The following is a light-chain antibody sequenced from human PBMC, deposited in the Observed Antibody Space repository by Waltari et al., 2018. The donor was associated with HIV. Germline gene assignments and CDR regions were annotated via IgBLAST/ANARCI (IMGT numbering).Light chain of an antibody. Sequence: DIQMTQSPPSLSASVGGRVTITCWPSQNIDTFVRWYQQKPWEAPRLLISGDSAVQSGVPSRFSGSGSGTDFTLTISSMQTEDFATYFCLQTYITPLTFGPGTKVDVK. J-gene: IGKJ3*01. CDR3: LQTYITPLT. CDR1: QNIDTF. V-gene: IGKV1-39*01. CDR2: GDS.